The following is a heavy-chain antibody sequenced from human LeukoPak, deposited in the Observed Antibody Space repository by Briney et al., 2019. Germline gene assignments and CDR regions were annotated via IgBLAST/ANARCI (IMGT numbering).Heavy chain of an antibody. D-gene: IGHD3-22*01. CDR1: GYTFTTYA. CDR3: ARGWYDSRPKTNYYYYMDV. J-gene: IGHJ6*03. V-gene: IGHV7-4-1*02. Sequence: GASVKVSCKASGYTFTTYAMNWVRQAPGQGLEWMGWINTNTGNPTYAQGFTGRFVFSLDTSVSTAYLQISSLKAEDTAVYYCARGWYDSRPKTNYYYYMDVWGKGTTVTVSS. CDR2: INTNTGNP.